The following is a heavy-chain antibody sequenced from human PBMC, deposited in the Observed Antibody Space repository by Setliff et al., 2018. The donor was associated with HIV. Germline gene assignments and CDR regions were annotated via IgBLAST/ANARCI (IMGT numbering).Heavy chain of an antibody. CDR3: ARHSAVNITPDGLGYYSIDV. CDR2: IHTSGST. CDR1: GYSISSHY. J-gene: IGHJ6*03. V-gene: IGHV4-4*07. D-gene: IGHD2-15*01. Sequence: SETLSLTCTVSGYSISSHYWTWIRQPAGKGLEWIGHIHTSGSTNYDLSLKSRVTMSVDTSKSQFSLKLTSVTAADTAVYYCARHSAVNITPDGLGYYSIDVWGKGTSVTVSS.